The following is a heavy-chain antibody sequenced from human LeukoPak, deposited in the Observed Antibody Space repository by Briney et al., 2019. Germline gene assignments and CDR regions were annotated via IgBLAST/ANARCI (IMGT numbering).Heavy chain of an antibody. J-gene: IGHJ4*02. D-gene: IGHD6-19*01. CDR3: TREQWLVLDY. V-gene: IGHV3-49*04. CDR1: GFTFDDYG. Sequence: GGSLRLSCAASGFTFDDYGMSWVRQAPGKGLEWVGFIRSKAYGGTTEYAASVKGRFTISRDDSKSIAYLQMNSLKTEDTAVYYCTREQWLVLDYWGQGTLVTVSS. CDR2: IRSKAYGGTT.